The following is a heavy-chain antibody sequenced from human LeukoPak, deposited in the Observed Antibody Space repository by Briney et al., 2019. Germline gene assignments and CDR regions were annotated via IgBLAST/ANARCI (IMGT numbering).Heavy chain of an antibody. D-gene: IGHD2-15*01. CDR2: TYGDGST. CDR3: AIGSYCSGGSCYPLFDY. J-gene: IGHJ4*02. V-gene: IGHV3-53*01. CDR1: GFTVKNNY. Sequence: GGSLRLSCGASGFTVKNNYMNWVRQAPGKGLEWVSGTYGDGSTYYADFVKGRFTFSRDSSKNTLYLQMNSLRAEDTAVYYCAIGSYCSGGSCYPLFDYWGRGTLVTVSS.